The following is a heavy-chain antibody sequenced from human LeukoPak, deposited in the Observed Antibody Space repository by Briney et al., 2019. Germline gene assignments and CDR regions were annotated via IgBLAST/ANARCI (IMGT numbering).Heavy chain of an antibody. CDR1: GGFFSGYY. V-gene: IGHV4-34*01. D-gene: IGHD2-2*01. CDR3: ARSRPGYCSSTSCFGGWFDP. J-gene: IGHJ5*02. CDR2: INHRGST. Sequence: PSETLSLTCAVYGGFFSGYYWSWMRPPPGKGREWRGGINHRGSTNYNPSLKSRVTISVDTPKNQFSPKLSSVTAADTAVYYCARSRPGYCSSTSCFGGWFDPWGQGPLVTVSS.